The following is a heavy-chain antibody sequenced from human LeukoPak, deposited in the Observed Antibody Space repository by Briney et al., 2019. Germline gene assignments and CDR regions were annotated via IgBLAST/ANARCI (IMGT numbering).Heavy chain of an antibody. D-gene: IGHD4-23*01. CDR2: IIPIFGTA. CDR1: GGTFSSYA. CDR3: ARDKPTYGGNPLGY. J-gene: IGHJ4*02. Sequence: GASVEVSCKASGGTFSSYAISWVRQAPGQGLEWMGGIIPIFGTANYAQKFQGRVTITADESTSTAYMELSSLRSEDTAVYYCARDKPTYGGNPLGYWGQGTLVTVSS. V-gene: IGHV1-69*13.